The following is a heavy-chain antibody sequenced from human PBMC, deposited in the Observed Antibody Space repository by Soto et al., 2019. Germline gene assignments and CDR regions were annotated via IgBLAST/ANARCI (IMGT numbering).Heavy chain of an antibody. Sequence: GSLRLSCAASGFTFSNYTMHWVRQAPGKGLEWVALISYDEIDKYFADAVKGRFTISRDNSKNTLYLQMDSLRAEDTAVYYCAGRSGSSDYWGRGTLVTVSS. V-gene: IGHV3-30*04. CDR2: ISYDEIDK. CDR1: GFTFSNYT. CDR3: AGRSGSSDY. D-gene: IGHD3-10*01. J-gene: IGHJ4*02.